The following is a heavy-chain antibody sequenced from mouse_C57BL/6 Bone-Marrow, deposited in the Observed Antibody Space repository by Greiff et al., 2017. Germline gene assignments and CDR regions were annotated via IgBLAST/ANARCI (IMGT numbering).Heavy chain of an antibody. CDR3: ARRYDYGGYAMDY. J-gene: IGHJ4*01. V-gene: IGHV5-9*01. CDR1: GFTFSSYT. CDR2: ISGGGGNT. Sequence: VQLKESGGGLVKPGGSLKLSCAASGFTFSSYTMSWVRQTPEKRLEWVATISGGGGNTYYPDSVKGRFTISRDNAKNTLYLQMSSLRSEDTALYYCARRYDYGGYAMDYWGQGTSVTVSS. D-gene: IGHD2-4*01.